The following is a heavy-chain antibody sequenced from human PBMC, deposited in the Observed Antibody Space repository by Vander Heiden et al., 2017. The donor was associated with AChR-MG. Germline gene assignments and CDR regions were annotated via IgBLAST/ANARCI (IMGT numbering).Heavy chain of an antibody. CDR3: ARYYDSSGYSYYFDY. J-gene: IGHJ4*02. Sequence: QVQLVESGGGLVKPGGSLRLPCAASGFTFIDYHMSWIRQAPGKGLEWISYISGRDSTIYYADSGKGRFTISRDNTKNLLYLQMNSLRAEDTAVYYCARYYDSSGYSYYFDYWGQGTLVTVSS. CDR2: ISGRDSTI. V-gene: IGHV3-11*01. D-gene: IGHD3-22*01. CDR1: GFTFIDYH.